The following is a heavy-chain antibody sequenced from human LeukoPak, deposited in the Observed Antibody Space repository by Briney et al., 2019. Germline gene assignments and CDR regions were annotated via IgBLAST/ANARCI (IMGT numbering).Heavy chain of an antibody. J-gene: IGHJ4*02. CDR3: AKELYGNPSGC. D-gene: IGHD2-8*01. Sequence: PGGSLRLSCAASGFTLRSSAMSRVRQAPGKGLEWVSAISGDGGTISYAASVRGRFTISRDNAKNTLFLQMSSLRAGDTALYYCAKELYGNPSGCWGQGTRVTVSS. CDR2: ISGDGGTI. CDR1: GFTLRSSA. V-gene: IGHV3-23*01.